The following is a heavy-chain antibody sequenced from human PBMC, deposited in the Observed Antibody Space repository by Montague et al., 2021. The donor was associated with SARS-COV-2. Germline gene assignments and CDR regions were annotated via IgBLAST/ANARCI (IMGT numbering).Heavy chain of an antibody. CDR2: IYYSGST. CDR1: GGSISSGGYY. Sequence: TLSLTCTVSGGSISSGGYYWSWIRQHPGKGLEWIGYIYYSGSTYYNPSLKGRVTISVDTSKNQFSLKLSSVTAADTAVYYCARVRITMIVVVDAFDIWGQGTMVTVSS. D-gene: IGHD3-22*01. J-gene: IGHJ3*02. V-gene: IGHV4-31*03. CDR3: ARVRITMIVVVDAFDI.